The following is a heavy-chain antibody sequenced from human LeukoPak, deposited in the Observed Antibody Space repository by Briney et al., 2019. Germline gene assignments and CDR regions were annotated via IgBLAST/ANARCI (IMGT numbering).Heavy chain of an antibody. D-gene: IGHD3-10*01. V-gene: IGHV3-13*01. CDR2: IGTAGDT. CDR3: ARDSRVNYGSGSSYGMDV. J-gene: IGHJ6*02. CDR1: GFTFSSYD. Sequence: PGGSLRLSCAASGFTFSSYDMHWVRQATGKGLEWVSAIGTAGDTYYPGSVKGRFTISRENAKNSLYLQMNSLRAGDAAVYYCARDSRVNYGSGSSYGMDVWGQGTTVTVSS.